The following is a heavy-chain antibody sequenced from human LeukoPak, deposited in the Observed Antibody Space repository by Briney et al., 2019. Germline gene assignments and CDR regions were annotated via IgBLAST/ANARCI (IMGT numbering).Heavy chain of an antibody. V-gene: IGHV4-4*07. D-gene: IGHD3-3*01. CDR2: LYIGRET. Sequence: SETLSLTCTVSDVSISNYYWTWIRQPAGKGLEWIGRLYIGRETDYNPSLKSRVTMSVDTSNSQFSLRLTSVTAADTATYYCARESRVLIGDGYYLDSWGPGTLITVSS. CDR1: DVSISNYY. J-gene: IGHJ4*02. CDR3: ARESRVLIGDGYYLDS.